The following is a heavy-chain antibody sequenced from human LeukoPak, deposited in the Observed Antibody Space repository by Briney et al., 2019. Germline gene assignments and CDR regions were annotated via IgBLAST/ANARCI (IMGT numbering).Heavy chain of an antibody. CDR3: ATKATGGVKNDY. CDR2: INSDGSST. V-gene: IGHV3-74*01. J-gene: IGHJ4*02. D-gene: IGHD2-8*01. Sequence: GGSLRLSCAASGFTFSSYWMRWVRQAPGKGLVWVSRINSDGSSTNYADSVKGRFTISRDNAKNTLYLQMNSLRAEDTAVYYCATKATGGVKNDYWGQGTLVTVSS. CDR1: GFTFSSYW.